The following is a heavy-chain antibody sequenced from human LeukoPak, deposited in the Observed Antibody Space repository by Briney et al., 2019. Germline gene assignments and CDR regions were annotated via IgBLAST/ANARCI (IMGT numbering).Heavy chain of an antibody. CDR1: GGSFSGYY. CDR2: INHSGST. V-gene: IGHV4-34*01. D-gene: IGHD5-24*01. CDR3: ARIRGRDGYNGWHDAFDI. Sequence: PSETLSLTCAVYGGSFSGYYWSWIRQPPGKGLEWIGEINHSGSTNYNPSLKSRVTISVDTSKNQFSLKLSSVTAADTAVYYCARIRGRDGYNGWHDAFDIWGQGTMVTVSS. J-gene: IGHJ3*02.